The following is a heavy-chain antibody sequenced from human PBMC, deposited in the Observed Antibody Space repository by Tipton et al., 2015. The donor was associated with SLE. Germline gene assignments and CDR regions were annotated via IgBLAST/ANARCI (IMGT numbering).Heavy chain of an antibody. CDR2: IKSKTDGVTT. J-gene: IGHJ4*02. CDR3: TTGPEPLASLDF. Sequence: SLRLSCVVSGLTFSDAWMTWVRQAPGKGLEWVGRIKSKTDGVTTDFAAPVKGRFSISRDDSKNTLFLQMNSLKSEDAGVYYCTTGPEPLASLDFGGQGTLVTVS. D-gene: IGHD1-14*01. V-gene: IGHV3-15*01. CDR1: GLTFSDAW.